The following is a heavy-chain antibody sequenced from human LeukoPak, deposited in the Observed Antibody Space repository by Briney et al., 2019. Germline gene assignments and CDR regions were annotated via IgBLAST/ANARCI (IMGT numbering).Heavy chain of an antibody. V-gene: IGHV3-48*03. CDR1: GFTFSSYE. CDR2: ISSSGSTI. J-gene: IGHJ4*02. D-gene: IGHD4-17*01. CDR3: ARDPDDYGDYEGFDY. Sequence: VGSLRLSCAASGFTFSSYEMNWVRQAPGKGLEWVSYISSSGSTIYYADSVKGRFTISRDNAKNSLYLQMNSLRAEDTAVYYCARDPDDYGDYEGFDYWGQGTLVTVSS.